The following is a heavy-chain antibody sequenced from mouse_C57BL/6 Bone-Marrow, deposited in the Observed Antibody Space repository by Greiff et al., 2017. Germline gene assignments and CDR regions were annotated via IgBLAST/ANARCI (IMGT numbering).Heavy chain of an antibody. V-gene: IGHV1-19*01. J-gene: IGHJ3*01. CDR3: VRSPLYYGSSGWFAY. Sequence: EVQLQQSGPVLVKPGASVKMSCKASGYTFTDYYMNWVKQSHGKSLEWIGVINPYNGGTSYNQKFKGKATLTVDKSSSTAYMGINSLTSEDSAVYYWVRSPLYYGSSGWFAYWGQGTLVTVSA. D-gene: IGHD1-1*01. CDR1: GYTFTDYY. CDR2: INPYNGGT.